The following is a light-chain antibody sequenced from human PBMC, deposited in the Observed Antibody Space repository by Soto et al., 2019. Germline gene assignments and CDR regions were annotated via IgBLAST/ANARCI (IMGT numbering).Light chain of an antibody. J-gene: IGKJ5*01. CDR2: GAS. V-gene: IGKV1-39*01. CDR3: QKSYSTPIS. Sequence: DIKISQSLSCLSASVRDRPTITCPASQSISGSLHWYQQKPGKAPKLLIYGASTLQSGVPSRFSGSGSGTDYTLTISSLQPEDFATYYCQKSYSTPISCGQGTRREIK. CDR1: QSISGS.